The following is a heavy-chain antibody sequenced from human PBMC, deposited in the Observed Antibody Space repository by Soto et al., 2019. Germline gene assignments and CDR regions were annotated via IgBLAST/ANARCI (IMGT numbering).Heavy chain of an antibody. CDR1: GGSISSSSYY. CDR2: IYYSGST. D-gene: IGHD3-10*01. CDR3: ARRGSGSYSDY. V-gene: IGHV4-39*01. Sequence: QLQLQESGPGLVKPSETLSLTCTVSGGSISSSSYYWGWIRQPPGKGLEWIGSIYYSGSTYYNPSIMSRVTISVDTSKNQFSLKLSSVTAADTAVYYCARRGSGSYSDYWGQGTLVTVSS. J-gene: IGHJ4*02.